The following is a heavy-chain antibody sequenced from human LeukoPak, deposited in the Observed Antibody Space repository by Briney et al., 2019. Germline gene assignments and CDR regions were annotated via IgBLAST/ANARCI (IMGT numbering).Heavy chain of an antibody. Sequence: GGSLRLSCVGSGFTFSRYWLNWVRQAPDKGLEWVAVIWYDGSNKYYADSVKGRFTISRDNSKNTLYLQMNSLRAEDTAVYYCARDLYFDYWGQGTLVTVSS. CDR2: IWYDGSNK. CDR3: ARDLYFDY. J-gene: IGHJ4*02. CDR1: GFTFSRYW. V-gene: IGHV3-33*07.